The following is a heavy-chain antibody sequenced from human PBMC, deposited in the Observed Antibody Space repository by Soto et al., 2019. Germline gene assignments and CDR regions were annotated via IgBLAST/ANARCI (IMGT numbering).Heavy chain of an antibody. D-gene: IGHD3-10*01. CDR1: GGSISSGGYY. V-gene: IGHV4-31*03. CDR3: ARVENLTYYYGSGSMAWFDP. CDR2: IYYSGST. Sequence: PSETLSLTCTVSGGSISSGGYYWSWIRQHPGKGLEWIGYIYYSGSTYYNPSLKSRVTISVDTSKNQFPLKLSSVTAADTAVYYCARVENLTYYYGSGSMAWFDPWGQGTLVTVSS. J-gene: IGHJ5*02.